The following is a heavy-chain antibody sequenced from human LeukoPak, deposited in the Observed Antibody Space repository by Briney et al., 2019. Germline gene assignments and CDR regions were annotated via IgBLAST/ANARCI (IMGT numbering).Heavy chain of an antibody. CDR3: AKGYLRYFDPSWFDY. CDR1: GFTFSSYA. V-gene: IGHV3-30*04. D-gene: IGHD3-9*01. Sequence: GGSLRLSCAASGFTFSSYAMHWVRQAPGKGLEWVAVISYDGSNKYYADSVKGRFTISRDNSKNTLYLQMNSLRAEDTAVYYCAKGYLRYFDPSWFDYWGQRTLVTVSS. J-gene: IGHJ4*02. CDR2: ISYDGSNK.